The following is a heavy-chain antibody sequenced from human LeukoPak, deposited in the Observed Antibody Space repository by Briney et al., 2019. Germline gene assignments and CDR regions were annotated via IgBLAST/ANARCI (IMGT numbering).Heavy chain of an antibody. J-gene: IGHJ1*01. Sequence: GGSLRLSCAASGVNFGTFWMSWVRQAPGRGLEWVAKINQDGSVRDYVDSVKGRFTISRDNANNFLHLQMNSLRADDAAVYYCARDQNFYDTTGEGYFQHWGQGTLVTVSS. D-gene: IGHD3-22*01. CDR2: INQDGSVR. CDR1: GVNFGTFW. CDR3: ARDQNFYDTTGEGYFQH. V-gene: IGHV3-7*01.